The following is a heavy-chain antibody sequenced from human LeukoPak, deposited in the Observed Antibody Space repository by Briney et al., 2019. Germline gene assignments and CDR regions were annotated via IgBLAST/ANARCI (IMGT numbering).Heavy chain of an antibody. J-gene: IGHJ4*02. CDR1: GFSFSSYG. Sequence: GGSLRLSCAGSGFSFSSYGMHWVRQAPGKGLEWMAFIRSDGSNKYYADSVKGRFTTSRDNSTNTLYLQMNSLRAEDTAVYYCARILDSAWGELGYWGQGTLVTVSS. D-gene: IGHD6-19*01. CDR3: ARILDSAWGELGY. V-gene: IGHV3-30*02. CDR2: IRSDGSNK.